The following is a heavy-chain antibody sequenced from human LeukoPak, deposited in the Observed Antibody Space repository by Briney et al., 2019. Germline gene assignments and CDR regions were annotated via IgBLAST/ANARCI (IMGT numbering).Heavy chain of an antibody. CDR1: GGTFSSYA. CDR3: ASALGYCSGGSCPRV. V-gene: IGHV1-2*06. CDR2: INPNSGGT. D-gene: IGHD2-15*01. J-gene: IGHJ4*02. Sequence: ASVKVSCKASGGTFSSYAISWVRQAPGQGLEWMGRINPNSGGTDYAQKFQGRVTMTRDTSIRTAYMELSSLRSDDTAVYYCASALGYCSGGSCPRVWGQGTLVTVSS.